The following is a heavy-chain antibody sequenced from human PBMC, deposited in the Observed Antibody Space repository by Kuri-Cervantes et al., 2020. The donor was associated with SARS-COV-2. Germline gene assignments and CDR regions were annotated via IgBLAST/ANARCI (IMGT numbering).Heavy chain of an antibody. CDR2: IYYSGST. CDR3: ARTYHYDSSGLPDAFDI. J-gene: IGHJ3*02. CDR1: GGSISSGGYY. Sequence: SETLSLTCTVSGGSISSGGYYWSWIRQHPGKGLEWIGYIYYSGSTYYNPSLKSLVTISVDTSKNQFSLKLSSVTAADTAVYYCARTYHYDSSGLPDAFDIWGQGTMVTVSS. D-gene: IGHD3-22*01. V-gene: IGHV4-31*01.